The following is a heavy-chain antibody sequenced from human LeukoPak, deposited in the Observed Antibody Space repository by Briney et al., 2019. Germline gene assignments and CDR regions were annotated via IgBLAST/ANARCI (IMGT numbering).Heavy chain of an antibody. CDR1: GFTFSSYD. CDR3: ARDGELQQARAYYDFWSGQTDYYYYMDV. V-gene: IGHV3-13*01. J-gene: IGHJ6*03. D-gene: IGHD3-3*01. Sequence: PGGSLRLSCAASGFTFSSYDMHWVRQATGKGLEWVSAIGTAGDTYYPGSVKGRFTISRDNAKNSLYLQMNSLRAEDTAVYYCARDGELQQARAYYDFWSGQTDYYYYMDVWGKGTTVTVSS. CDR2: IGTAGDT.